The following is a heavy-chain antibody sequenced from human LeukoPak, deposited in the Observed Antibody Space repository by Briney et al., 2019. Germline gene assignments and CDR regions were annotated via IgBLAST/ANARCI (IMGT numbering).Heavy chain of an antibody. J-gene: IGHJ4*02. V-gene: IGHV6-1*01. Sequence: SQTLSLTCAISGDSVSSNSATWTWIRQSPSRGLEWLGRTYYRSMWYNDYAVSVKSRLVINPDTSKNQFSLQLNSVTPEDTAVYYCARGSSSNSWYFDYWGQGNLVTVSS. CDR3: ARGSSSNSWYFDY. CDR2: TYYRSMWYN. D-gene: IGHD6-13*01. CDR1: GDSVSSNSAT.